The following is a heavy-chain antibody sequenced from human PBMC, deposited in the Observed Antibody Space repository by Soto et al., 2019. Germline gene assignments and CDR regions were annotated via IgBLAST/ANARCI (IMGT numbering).Heavy chain of an antibody. J-gene: IGHJ6*02. CDR3: ARGNFYYGMDV. CDR1: GGSFSGNY. Sequence: SETLSLTCAVYGGSFSGNYWSWVRQPPGKGLEWIGEFSDSGSTNYNPSLKSRVTISEDMSKSQFSLKLSSVSAADTAVYYCARGNFYYGMDVWGQGTTVTVSS. CDR2: FSDSGST. V-gene: IGHV4-34*01.